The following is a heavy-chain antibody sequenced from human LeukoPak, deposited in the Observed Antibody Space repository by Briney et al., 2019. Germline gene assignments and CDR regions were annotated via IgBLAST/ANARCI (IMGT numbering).Heavy chain of an antibody. Sequence: SETLSLTCTVSGGSISSSSYYWGWIRQPPGKGLEWIGSIYYSGSTYYNPSLKSRVTISVDTSKNQFSLKLSSVTAADTAVYYCARAARDGYKLDVWGKGTTVTVSS. CDR1: GGSISSSSYY. CDR2: IYYSGST. CDR3: ARAARDGYKLDV. V-gene: IGHV4-39*07. D-gene: IGHD5-24*01. J-gene: IGHJ6*04.